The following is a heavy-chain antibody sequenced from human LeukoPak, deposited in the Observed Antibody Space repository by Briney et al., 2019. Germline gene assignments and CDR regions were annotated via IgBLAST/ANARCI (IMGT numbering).Heavy chain of an antibody. CDR2: ISGSGGST. CDR3: ARAKPKNMVRGLIMRRESRYYFDY. J-gene: IGHJ4*02. D-gene: IGHD3-10*01. CDR1: GFTFSSYG. V-gene: IGHV3-23*01. Sequence: GGSLRLSCAASGFTFSSYGMSWVRQAPGKGLEWVSAISGSGGSTYYADSAKGRFTISRDNSKNTLYLQMNSLRAEDTAVYYCARAKPKNMVRGLIMRRESRYYFDYWGQGTLVTVSS.